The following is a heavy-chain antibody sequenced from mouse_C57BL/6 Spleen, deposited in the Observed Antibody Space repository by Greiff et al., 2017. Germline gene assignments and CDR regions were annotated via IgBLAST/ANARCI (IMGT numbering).Heavy chain of an antibody. J-gene: IGHJ2*01. Sequence: EVQLQQSGPVLVKPGASVKMSCKASGYTFTDYYMNWVKQSHGKSLEWIGVINPYNGGTSYNQKFKGKATLTVDKSSSTAYMELNSLTSEDSAVYYCAREDGNYPFDYWGQGTTLTVSS. V-gene: IGHV1-19*01. CDR3: AREDGNYPFDY. CDR1: GYTFTDYY. CDR2: INPYNGGT. D-gene: IGHD2-1*01.